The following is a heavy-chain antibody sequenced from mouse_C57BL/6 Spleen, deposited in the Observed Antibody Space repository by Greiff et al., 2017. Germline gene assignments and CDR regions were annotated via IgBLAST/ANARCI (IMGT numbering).Heavy chain of an antibody. CDR3: ARGGSTTVVADWYFDV. D-gene: IGHD1-1*01. CDR2: IYPGSGST. Sequence: QVQLQQPGAELVKPGASVKMSCKASGYTFTSYWITWVKQRPGQGLEWIGDIYPGSGSTNYNEKFKSKATLTVDTSSSTAYMQLSSLTSEDSAVYYWARGGSTTVVADWYFDVWGTGTTVTVSS. V-gene: IGHV1-55*01. J-gene: IGHJ1*03. CDR1: GYTFTSYW.